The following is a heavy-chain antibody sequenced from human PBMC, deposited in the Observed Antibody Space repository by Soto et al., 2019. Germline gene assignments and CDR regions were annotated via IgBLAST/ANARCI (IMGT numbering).Heavy chain of an antibody. D-gene: IGHD4-4*01. V-gene: IGHV1-3*01. Sequence: ASVNGSCKASGYTLSGDAVHWVRQATGQRLEWMGWINAGNGNTKYSQKFQGRVTITRDTSASTAYMELSSLRSEDTAVYYCASSYSNYALIDYYYYGMDVWGQGTTVTVSS. CDR1: GYTLSGDA. J-gene: IGHJ6*02. CDR3: ASSYSNYALIDYYYYGMDV. CDR2: INAGNGNT.